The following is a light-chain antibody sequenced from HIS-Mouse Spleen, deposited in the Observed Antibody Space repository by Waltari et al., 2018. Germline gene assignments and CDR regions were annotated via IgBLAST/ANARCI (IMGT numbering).Light chain of an antibody. CDR3: QSADSSGTYSVV. CDR1: ALPKQY. Sequence: SYELTQPPSLSVSPGQTARITCSGDALPKQYAYWYQQKPGPAPVLVIYKDSERPSGIPERFSGSSSGTTVTLTISGVQAEDEADYYCQSADSSGTYSVVFGGGTKLTVL. CDR2: KDS. V-gene: IGLV3-25*03. J-gene: IGLJ2*01.